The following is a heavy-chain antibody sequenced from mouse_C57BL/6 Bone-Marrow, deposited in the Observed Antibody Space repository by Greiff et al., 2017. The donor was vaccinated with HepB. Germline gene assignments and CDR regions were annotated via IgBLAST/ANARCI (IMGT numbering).Heavy chain of an antibody. Sequence: EVKLMESGPVLVKPGASVKMSCKASGYTFTDYYMNWVKQSHGKSLEWIGVINPYNGGTSYNQKFKGKATLTVDKSSSTAYMELNSLTSEDSAVYYCARSSGYPAWFAYWGQGTLVTVSA. CDR3: ARSSGYPAWFAY. V-gene: IGHV1-19*01. CDR1: GYTFTDYY. CDR2: INPYNGGT. D-gene: IGHD2-2*01. J-gene: IGHJ3*01.